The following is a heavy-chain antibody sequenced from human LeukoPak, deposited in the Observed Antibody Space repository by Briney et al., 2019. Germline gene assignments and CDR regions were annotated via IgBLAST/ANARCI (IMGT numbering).Heavy chain of an antibody. CDR2: ISSSSSYT. CDR1: GFTVSSNY. CDR3: ARDHKYYYGSGSPFGMDV. D-gene: IGHD3-10*01. V-gene: IGHV3-11*05. Sequence: GGSLRLSCAASGFTVSSNYVSWVRQAPGMGLEWVSYISSSSSYTNYADSVKGRFTISRDNAKNSLYLQMNSLRAEDTAVYYCARDHKYYYGSGSPFGMDVWGQGTTVTVSS. J-gene: IGHJ6*02.